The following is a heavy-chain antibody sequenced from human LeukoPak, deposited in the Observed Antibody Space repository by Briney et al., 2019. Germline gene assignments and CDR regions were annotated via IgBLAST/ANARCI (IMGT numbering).Heavy chain of an antibody. CDR3: ARQNGYNWNDEGSAFDI. J-gene: IGHJ3*02. CDR1: GGSISSSSYY. D-gene: IGHD1-1*01. V-gene: IGHV4-39*01. Sequence: SETLSLTCTVSGGSISSSSYYWGWIRQPPGKGLEWIGSIYYSGSTYYNPSLKSRVTISVDTSKNQFSLKLSSVTAADTAVYYCARQNGYNWNDEGSAFDIWGQGTMVTVSS. CDR2: IYYSGST.